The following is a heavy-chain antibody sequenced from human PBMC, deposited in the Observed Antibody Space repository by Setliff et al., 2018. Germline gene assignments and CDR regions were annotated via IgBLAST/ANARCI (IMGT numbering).Heavy chain of an antibody. Sequence: SCVVSGFSFSRHWMSWVRQAPGKGLEWVADIKQDGSTKYYLDSVKGRFTISRDNAKRSLYLQMNGLRADDTGVYYCVRDDADNYDAFDNWGQGTLVTVSS. CDR3: VRDDADNYDAFDN. D-gene: IGHD3-22*01. J-gene: IGHJ3*02. CDR2: IKQDGSTK. V-gene: IGHV3-7*01. CDR1: GFSFSRHW.